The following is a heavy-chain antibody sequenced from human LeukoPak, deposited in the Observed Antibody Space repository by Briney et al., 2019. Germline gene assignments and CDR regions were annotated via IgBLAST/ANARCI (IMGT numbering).Heavy chain of an antibody. V-gene: IGHV4-39*07. D-gene: IGHD5-18*01. CDR2: IYYSGST. CDR1: GGSISSNSYY. CDR3: ARGAMSRGTHYFDY. Sequence: PSETLSLTCTVSGGSISSNSYYWGWIRQPPGKGLKWIGSIYYSGSTYYNPSLKSRVTISVDTSKNQFSLKLSSVTAADTAVYYCARGAMSRGTHYFDYWGQGTLVTVSS. J-gene: IGHJ4*02.